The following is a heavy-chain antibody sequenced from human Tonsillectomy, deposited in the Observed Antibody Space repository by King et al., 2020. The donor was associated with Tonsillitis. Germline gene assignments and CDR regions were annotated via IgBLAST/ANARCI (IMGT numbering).Heavy chain of an antibody. CDR1: GYTLTDYF. CDR2: INPKTGVT. CDR3: VGDPPAWHAFDL. V-gene: IGHV1-2*02. Sequence: QLVQSGAEVKKPGASVMVSCKTSGYTLTDYFIHWGRQAPGQGLEWMGWINPKTGVTNYAPKFQGGVTMTRDNSISTAYLEVNRLTSDDTAVYYCVGDPPAWHAFDLWGQGTMVTVSS. J-gene: IGHJ3*01.